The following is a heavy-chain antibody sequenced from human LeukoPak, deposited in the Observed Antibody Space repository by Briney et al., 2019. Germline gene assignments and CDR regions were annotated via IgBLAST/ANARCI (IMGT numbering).Heavy chain of an antibody. J-gene: IGHJ4*02. CDR2: ISWNSGSI. Sequence: GGSLRLSCAASGFTFDDYAMHWVRQAPGKGLEWVSGISWNSGSIGYVDSVKGRFTISRDNAKNSLYLQMNSLRAEDTAVYYCARDKAVGATLFDYWGQGTLVTVSS. CDR3: ARDKAVGATLFDY. CDR1: GFTFDDYA. V-gene: IGHV3-9*01. D-gene: IGHD1-26*01.